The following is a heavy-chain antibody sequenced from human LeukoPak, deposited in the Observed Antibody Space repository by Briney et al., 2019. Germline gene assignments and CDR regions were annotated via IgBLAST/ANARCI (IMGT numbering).Heavy chain of an antibody. J-gene: IGHJ5*02. D-gene: IGHD3-16*01. V-gene: IGHV3-23*01. CDR3: AKDRPVTTDYDWSDP. CDR2: ISGSGGST. Sequence: AGGSLRLSCAASGFTFSSYAMSWVRQAPGKGLEWVSAISGSGGSTYYADSVKGRFTIPRDNSKNTLYLQMNSLRAEDTAVYYCAKDRPVTTDYDWSDPWGQGTLVTVSS. CDR1: GFTFSSYA.